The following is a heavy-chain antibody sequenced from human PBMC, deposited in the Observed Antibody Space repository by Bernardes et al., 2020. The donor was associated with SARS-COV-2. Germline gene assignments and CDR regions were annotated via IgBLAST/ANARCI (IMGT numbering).Heavy chain of an antibody. D-gene: IGHD6-19*01. J-gene: IGHJ5*02. Sequence: GGSLRLSCAASGFTFSSYWMSWVRQAPGKGLEWVANIKQDGSEKYYVDSVKGRFTISRDNAKNSLYLQMNSLRAEDTAVYYCARDGEQWLEAGWFDPWGQGTLVTVSS. CDR1: GFTFSSYW. V-gene: IGHV3-7*04. CDR3: ARDGEQWLEAGWFDP. CDR2: IKQDGSEK.